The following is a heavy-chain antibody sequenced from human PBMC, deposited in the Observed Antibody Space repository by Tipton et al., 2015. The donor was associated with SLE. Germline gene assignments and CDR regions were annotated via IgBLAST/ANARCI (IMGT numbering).Heavy chain of an antibody. J-gene: IGHJ4*02. V-gene: IGHV3-23*01. CDR2: ISGSGDNT. Sequence: GSLRLSCVASGFTFSTYAMNWVRQAPGKGLEWVSVISGSGDNTYYADSVKGRFTISRDNSNNTLYLQMNSLRAEDTAVYYCAKGKVPATPRCYFDYWGQGTLVTVSS. CDR1: GFTFSTYA. D-gene: IGHD2-15*01. CDR3: AKGKVPATPRCYFDY.